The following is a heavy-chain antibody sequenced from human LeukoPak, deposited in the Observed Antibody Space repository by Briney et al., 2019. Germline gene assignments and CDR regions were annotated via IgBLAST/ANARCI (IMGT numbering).Heavy chain of an antibody. CDR3: ARDLGDIVVVPAAMGY. D-gene: IGHD2-2*01. V-gene: IGHV3-33*01. Sequence: PGGSLRLSCAASGFTFSSYVMHWVRQAPGKGLEWVAVIWYDGSNKYYADSVKGRFTISRDNSKNTLYLQMNSLRAEDTAVYYCARDLGDIVVVPAAMGYWGQGTLVTVSS. CDR1: GFTFSSYV. J-gene: IGHJ4*02. CDR2: IWYDGSNK.